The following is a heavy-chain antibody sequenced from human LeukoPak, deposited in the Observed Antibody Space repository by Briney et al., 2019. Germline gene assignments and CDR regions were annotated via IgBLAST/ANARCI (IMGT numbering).Heavy chain of an antibody. D-gene: IGHD3-10*01. CDR2: IIPIFGTA. V-gene: IGHV1-69*05. CDR3: ARPTTRWFGELSPDAFDI. J-gene: IGHJ3*02. CDR1: GGTFSSYA. Sequence: SVKVSCKASGGTFSSYAISWVRQAPGQGLEWMGRIIPIFGTANYAQKFQGRVTITTDESTSTAYMELSILRSEDTAVYYCARPTTRWFGELSPDAFDIWGQGTMVTVSS.